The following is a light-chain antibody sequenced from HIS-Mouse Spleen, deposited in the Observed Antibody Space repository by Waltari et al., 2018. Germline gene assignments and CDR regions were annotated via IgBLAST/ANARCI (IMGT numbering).Light chain of an antibody. Sequence: QSALTQPASVSGSPGQSITISCTGTSSDVGGYNYVSWYQHHPGKAPKLRIYDVSNRPSGVSNRFSGSKSGNPASLTISGLQAEDEADYYCSSYTSSSTEVFGGGTKLTVL. V-gene: IGLV2-14*03. J-gene: IGLJ2*01. CDR1: SSDVGGYNY. CDR3: SSYTSSSTEV. CDR2: DVS.